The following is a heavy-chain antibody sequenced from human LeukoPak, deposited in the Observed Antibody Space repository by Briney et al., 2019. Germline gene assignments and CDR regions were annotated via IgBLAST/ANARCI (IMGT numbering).Heavy chain of an antibody. CDR3: ARSPGYSSGWGDV. V-gene: IGHV5-10-1*01. D-gene: IGHD6-19*01. CDR1: GYSFTSYW. J-gene: IGHJ6*04. Sequence: GESPKISCKGSGYSFTSYWISWVRQMPGKGLEWMGRIDPSDSYTNCSPSFQGHVTISADKSISTAYLQWSSLKASDTAMYYCARSPGYSSGWGDVWGKGTTVTVSS. CDR2: IDPSDSYT.